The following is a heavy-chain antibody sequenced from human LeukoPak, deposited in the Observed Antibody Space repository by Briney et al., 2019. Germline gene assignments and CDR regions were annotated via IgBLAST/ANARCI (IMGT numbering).Heavy chain of an antibody. V-gene: IGHV3-7*05. J-gene: IGHJ4*02. CDR3: ARAYSHFSDYFDY. CDR2: IKQDGSEK. D-gene: IGHD1-26*01. CDR1: GFTFSSYW. Sequence: GGSLRLSCAASGFTFSSYWMAWVRQAPGKGLEWVASIKQDGSEKYYVDSVKGRFTISRDNANKSLYLQMNSLGAEDTAIYYCARAYSHFSDYFDYWGQGTLVTVSS.